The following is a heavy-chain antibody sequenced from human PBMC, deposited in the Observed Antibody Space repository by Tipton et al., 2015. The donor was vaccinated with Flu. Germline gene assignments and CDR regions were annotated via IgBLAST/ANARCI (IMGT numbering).Heavy chain of an antibody. J-gene: IGHJ1*01. CDR1: GGSFSGYY. V-gene: IGHV4-34*01. CDR2: INHSGST. D-gene: IGHD5-12*01. Sequence: TLSLTCAVYGGSFSGYYWSWIRQPPGKGLEWIGEINHSGSTNYNPSLKSRVTISVDTSKNQFSLKLSSVTAADTAVYYCARGWATEYFQHWGQGTLVTVSS. CDR3: ARGWATEYFQH.